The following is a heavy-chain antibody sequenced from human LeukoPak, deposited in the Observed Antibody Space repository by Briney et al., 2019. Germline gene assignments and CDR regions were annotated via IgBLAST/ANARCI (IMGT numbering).Heavy chain of an antibody. CDR1: GSRFTNYW. CDR2: IYPGDSET. D-gene: IGHD3-22*01. CDR3: ARRYDNTGYYVY. V-gene: IGHV5-51*01. Sequence: PGGSLKIPCQGLGSRFTNYWIAWVRQMPGKGLEWLGIIYPGDSETRSSPSFQGQVTISADKSINTAYLQWSSLKASDTAMYYCARRYDNTGYYVYWGQGTLVTVSS. J-gene: IGHJ4*02.